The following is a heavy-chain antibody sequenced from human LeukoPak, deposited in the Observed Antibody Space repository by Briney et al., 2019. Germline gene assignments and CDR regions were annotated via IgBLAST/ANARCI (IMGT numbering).Heavy chain of an antibody. CDR3: ARLVSRWLVDY. CDR1: GGSISSYY. V-gene: IGHV4-59*01. D-gene: IGHD6-19*01. J-gene: IGHJ4*02. Sequence: SETLSLTCTVSGGSISSYYWSWIRQPPGTGLEWIGYIYYSGSTNYNPSLKSRVTISVDTSKNQFSLKLSSVTAADTAVYYCARLVSRWLVDYWGQGTLVTVSS. CDR2: IYYSGST.